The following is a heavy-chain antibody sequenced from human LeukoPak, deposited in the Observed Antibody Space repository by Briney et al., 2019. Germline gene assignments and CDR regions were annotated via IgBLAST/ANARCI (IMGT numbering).Heavy chain of an antibody. CDR3: ARETFYDHDTSGCYLWLPGTTRNNWFDP. CDR1: GGSISTYY. D-gene: IGHD3-22*01. CDR2: IYNTGIA. Sequence: SETLSLTCAVSGGSISTYYWSWIRQPAGKGLEWIGRIYNTGIANYNPSLKSRVTMSVDTSKNQFSLKVNSVTAAETAVYYCARETFYDHDTSGCYLWLPGTTRNNWFDPWGQGTLVTVSS. J-gene: IGHJ5*02. V-gene: IGHV4-4*07.